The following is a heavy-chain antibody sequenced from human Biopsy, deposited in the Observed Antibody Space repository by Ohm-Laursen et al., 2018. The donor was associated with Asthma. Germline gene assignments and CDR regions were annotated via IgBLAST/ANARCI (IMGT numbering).Heavy chain of an antibody. CDR3: AKGGGDIVVVISATTLDY. J-gene: IGHJ4*02. D-gene: IGHD2-15*01. CDR1: GFTFSSYA. CDR2: VSGSGGNT. Sequence: LSCTASGFTFSSYAMNWVRQAPGKRLEWVSTVSGSGGNTYYADSVKGRFTISRDNSKNTLYLQMNSLRAEDTAVYYCAKGGGDIVVVISATTLDYWGQGALVTVSS. V-gene: IGHV3-23*01.